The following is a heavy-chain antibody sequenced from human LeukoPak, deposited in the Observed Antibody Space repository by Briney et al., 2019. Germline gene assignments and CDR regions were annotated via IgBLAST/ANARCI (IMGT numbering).Heavy chain of an antibody. Sequence: GGSLRLSCAVSGFTFNRYAIHWVRQAPGKGLEWVAFISYDGFVKYYADSVKGRFTISRDNSRNTLDLQMNSLRVKDTDVYYCARDLSERYSTDYWGQGTLVTVSS. J-gene: IGHJ4*02. D-gene: IGHD1-26*01. CDR3: ARDLSERYSTDY. CDR1: GFTFNRYA. V-gene: IGHV3-30-3*01. CDR2: ISYDGFVK.